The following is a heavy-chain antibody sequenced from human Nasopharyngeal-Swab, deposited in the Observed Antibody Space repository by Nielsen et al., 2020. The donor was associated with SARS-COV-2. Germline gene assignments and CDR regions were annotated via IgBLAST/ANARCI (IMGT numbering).Heavy chain of an antibody. V-gene: IGHV3-74*01. J-gene: IGHJ4*02. CDR3: ARDNSGYDTYFDY. D-gene: IGHD5-12*01. CDR2: INRGGSNT. Sequence: WIRQPPGKGLVWVSRINRGGSNTSYADSVKGRFTISRDNAKNTLYLQMNSLRAEDTAVYYCARDNSGYDTYFDYWGQGTLVTVSS.